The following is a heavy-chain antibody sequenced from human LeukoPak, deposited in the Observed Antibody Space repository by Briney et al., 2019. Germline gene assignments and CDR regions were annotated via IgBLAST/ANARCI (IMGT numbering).Heavy chain of an antibody. V-gene: IGHV4-4*07. J-gene: IGHJ5*02. D-gene: IGHD3-10*01. CDR3: ARHRAHVVRGINWFDP. Sequence: SETLSLTCTVSGGSISSYYWSWIRQPAGKGLEWIGRIYTSGSTNYNPSLKSRVTMSVDTSKNQFSLKLSSVTAADTAVYYCARHRAHVVRGINWFDPWGQGTLVTVSS. CDR2: IYTSGST. CDR1: GGSISSYY.